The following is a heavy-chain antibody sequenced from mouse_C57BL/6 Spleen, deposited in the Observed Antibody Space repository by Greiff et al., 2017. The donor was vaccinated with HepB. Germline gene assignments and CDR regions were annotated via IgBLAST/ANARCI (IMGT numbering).Heavy chain of an antibody. D-gene: IGHD1-1*01. CDR1: GFNIKDDY. CDR3: TTGVRSGFAY. J-gene: IGHJ3*01. V-gene: IGHV14-4*01. Sequence: EVKLVESGAELVRPGASVKLSCTASGFNIKDDYMHWVKQRPEQGLEWIGWIDPENGDTEYASKFQGKATITADTSSNTAYLQLSSLTSEDTAVYYCTTGVRSGFAYWGQGTLVTVSA. CDR2: IDPENGDT.